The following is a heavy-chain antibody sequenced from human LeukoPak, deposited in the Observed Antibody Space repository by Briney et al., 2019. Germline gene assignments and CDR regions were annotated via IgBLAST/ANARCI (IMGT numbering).Heavy chain of an antibody. J-gene: IGHJ4*02. D-gene: IGHD3-10*01. CDR2: INPSGSST. Sequence: ASVKVSCKASGYTFTGYYMHWVRQAPGQGLDCLGLINPSGSSTLYAQKFQGRVTMTRDMSISTAYMELSRLRSDDTAVYYCAKGITMVRGVIIQNPDLDYWGQGTLVTVSS. CDR1: GYTFTGYY. CDR3: AKGITMVRGVIIQNPDLDY. V-gene: IGHV1-2*06.